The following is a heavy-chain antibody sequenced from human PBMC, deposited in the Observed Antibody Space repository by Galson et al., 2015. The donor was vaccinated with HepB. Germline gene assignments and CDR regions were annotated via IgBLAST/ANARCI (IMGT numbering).Heavy chain of an antibody. CDR2: IIPILGIA. Sequence: SVKVSCKASGGSFSSYTISWVRQAPGQGLEWMGRIIPILGIANYAQKFQGRVTITADKSTSTAYMELSSLRSEDTAVYYCASLVAVAGVVRFDPWGQGTLGTVSS. CDR3: ASLVAVAGVVRFDP. D-gene: IGHD6-19*01. V-gene: IGHV1-69*02. CDR1: GGSFSSYT. J-gene: IGHJ5*02.